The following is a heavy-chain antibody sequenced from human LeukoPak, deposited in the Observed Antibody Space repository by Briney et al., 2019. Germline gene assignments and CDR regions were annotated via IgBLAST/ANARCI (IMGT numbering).Heavy chain of an antibody. D-gene: IGHD2-2*01. Sequence: ASVKVSCKASGYTFTGYYMHWVRQAPGQGLEWMGWINPNSGGTNYAQKFQGRVTMTRDTSISTAYKELSRLRSDDTAVYYCARDTRRCSSTSCRFDYWGQGTLVTVSS. CDR2: INPNSGGT. CDR1: GYTFTGYY. CDR3: ARDTRRCSSTSCRFDY. J-gene: IGHJ4*02. V-gene: IGHV1-2*02.